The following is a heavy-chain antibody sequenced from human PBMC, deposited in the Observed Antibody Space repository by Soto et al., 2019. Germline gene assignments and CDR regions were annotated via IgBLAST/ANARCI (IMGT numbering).Heavy chain of an antibody. Sequence: WASVKVSCKASGFTFSNYGLNWVRQAPGQGLEWMGWVSANNGHTNYAQNLQGRVSMTTDTSTSTAYMELRGLTFDDTAVYYCARDAAYWGQGTLVTVSS. CDR2: VSANNGHT. V-gene: IGHV1-18*01. CDR1: GFTFSNYG. J-gene: IGHJ4*02. CDR3: ARDAAY. D-gene: IGHD6-13*01.